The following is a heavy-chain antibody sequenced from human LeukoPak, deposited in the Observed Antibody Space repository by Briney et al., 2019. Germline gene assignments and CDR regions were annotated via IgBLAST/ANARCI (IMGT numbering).Heavy chain of an antibody. D-gene: IGHD2/OR15-2a*01. J-gene: IGHJ6*03. Sequence: SETLSLTCTVSGGSISSHYWIWSRQPAGKGLEWIGEIDHSGSTNYNPSLKSRVTISVDTSKNQFSLKLNSVTAADTSVYYCARRSVETTFYYYYYMDVWGKGTTVTVSS. CDR2: IDHSGST. CDR1: GGSISSHY. V-gene: IGHV4-34*01. CDR3: ARRSVETTFYYYYYMDV.